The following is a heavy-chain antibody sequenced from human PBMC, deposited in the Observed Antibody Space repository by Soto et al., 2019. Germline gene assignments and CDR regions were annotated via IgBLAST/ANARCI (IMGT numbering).Heavy chain of an antibody. CDR2: IFYSGTT. J-gene: IGHJ5*02. Sequence: QVQLQESGPGLVKPSQTLSLTCTVSGGSISSGGYYWSWIRQHPGKGLEWIGYIFYSGTTYYNPPSKGGVTISVDPSKNRFPRRLGSGTAADTAVYYWARSVAPWGQGPLVTVSS. CDR1: GGSISSGGYY. CDR3: ARSVAP. V-gene: IGHV4-31*03.